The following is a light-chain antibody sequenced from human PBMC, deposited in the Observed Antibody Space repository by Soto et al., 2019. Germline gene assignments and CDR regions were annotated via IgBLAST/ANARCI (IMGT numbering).Light chain of an antibody. Sequence: QSALTQLPSASGSPGQSVTISCTGTSSDVGGYNYVSWYQQYPGKAPKLMIYAVNTRPSGVPDRFSGSKSGNTASLTVSGLQAEDEADYYCSSYAGNNNVVFGGGTKLPVL. J-gene: IGLJ2*01. CDR2: AVN. CDR3: SSYAGNNNVV. CDR1: SSDVGGYNY. V-gene: IGLV2-8*01.